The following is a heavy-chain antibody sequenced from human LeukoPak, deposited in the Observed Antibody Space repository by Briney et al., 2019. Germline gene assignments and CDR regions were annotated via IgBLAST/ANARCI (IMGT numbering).Heavy chain of an antibody. CDR3: ASLWVGATYYFDY. V-gene: IGHV3-30*14. J-gene: IGHJ4*02. CDR2: ISNDGTNK. CDR1: GFTFSSYP. D-gene: IGHD1-26*01. Sequence: GGSLRLSCAASGFTFSSYPMHWVRQAPGKGLQWVALISNDGTNKYYADSVKGRFTISRDNSKNTLYLQMNSLRAEDTAVYYCASLWVGATYYFDYWGQGTLVTVSS.